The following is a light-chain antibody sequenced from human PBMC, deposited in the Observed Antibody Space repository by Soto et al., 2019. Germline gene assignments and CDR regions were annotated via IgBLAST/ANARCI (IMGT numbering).Light chain of an antibody. CDR2: DVS. V-gene: IGLV2-11*01. Sequence: QSVLTQPRSVSGSPGQSVTISCTGTSSVVGGYNYVSWYQQHPGKAPKLMIYDVSKRPSGVPDRFSGSKSGNTASLTISGLQAEDEADYYCCSYAGSPLYVFGTGTKVTVL. CDR3: CSYAGSPLYV. J-gene: IGLJ1*01. CDR1: SSVVGGYNY.